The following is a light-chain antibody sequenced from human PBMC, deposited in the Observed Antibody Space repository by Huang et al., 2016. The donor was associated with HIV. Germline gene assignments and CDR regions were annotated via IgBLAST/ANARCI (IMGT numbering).Light chain of an antibody. CDR1: QSVSSN. J-gene: IGKJ1*01. Sequence: EIVMTQSPATLSVSPGESATLSCRASQSVSSNLAWYQQKPGQAPRLLIYGASTRATESPASFRGSGSGTEFTLTISSLQSEDFAVYYCQQYNNWPRTFGQGTKVEIK. CDR2: GAS. CDR3: QQYNNWPRT. V-gene: IGKV3-15*01.